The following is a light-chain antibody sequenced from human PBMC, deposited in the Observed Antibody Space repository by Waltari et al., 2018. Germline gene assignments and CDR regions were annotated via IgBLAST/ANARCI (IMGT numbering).Light chain of an antibody. V-gene: IGLV2-8*01. CDR1: ASDVGGYRY. Sequence: QSALTQPPSASGSPGQSVTISCTGTASDVGGYRYVSWCQQHPGKAPKLIIFDVSTRPSGVPDRFSGSKSGNTASLTVSGLQAEDEADYYCSSYAGSNNYVFGTGTKVTVL. CDR3: SSYAGSNNYV. CDR2: DVS. J-gene: IGLJ1*01.